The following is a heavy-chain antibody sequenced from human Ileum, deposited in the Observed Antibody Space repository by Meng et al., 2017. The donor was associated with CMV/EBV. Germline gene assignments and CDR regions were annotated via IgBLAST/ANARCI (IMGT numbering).Heavy chain of an antibody. CDR1: GVSFKDYA. V-gene: IGHV1-69*12. Sequence: QVQLVQSGAEVKKPGSSVQVSCKAYGVSFKDYAITWVRLAPGQGLEWVGGNIPLFGSTNAAQKFKGRVTLTADESAAIAYLDLRDLTSEDTATYYCKLRLEATCHWGQGTLVTVSS. CDR3: KLRLEATCH. CDR2: NIPLFGST. D-gene: IGHD3-16*01. J-gene: IGHJ4*02.